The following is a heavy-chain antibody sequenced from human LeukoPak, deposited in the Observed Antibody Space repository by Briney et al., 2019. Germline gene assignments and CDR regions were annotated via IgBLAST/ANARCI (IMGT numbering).Heavy chain of an antibody. CDR1: GFTFSSYW. CDR2: IKQDGSEK. D-gene: IGHD3-10*01. CDR3: AREGESAGGEFDY. J-gene: IGHJ4*02. Sequence: GGSLRLSCAASGFTFSSYWMSWVRQAPGKGLEWVDNIKQDGSEKYYVDSVKGRFTISRDNAKNSLYLQMNSLRAEDTAVYYCAREGESAGGEFDYWDQGTLVTVSS. V-gene: IGHV3-7*01.